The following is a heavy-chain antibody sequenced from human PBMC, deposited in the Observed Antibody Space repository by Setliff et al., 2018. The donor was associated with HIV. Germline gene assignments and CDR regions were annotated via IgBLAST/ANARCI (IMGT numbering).Heavy chain of an antibody. Sequence: ASVKVSCKASGYNFSSNGISWVRQAPGQGLEWMGWISEYNGDTKYAQKLQGRVTMTKDTSTSTAYMELRSLRADDTAVYYCARGRRPITMIVVVTLDSWGQGTQVTVSS. D-gene: IGHD3-22*01. CDR1: GYNFSSNG. CDR3: ARGRRPITMIVVVTLDS. CDR2: ISEYNGDT. V-gene: IGHV1-18*01. J-gene: IGHJ4*02.